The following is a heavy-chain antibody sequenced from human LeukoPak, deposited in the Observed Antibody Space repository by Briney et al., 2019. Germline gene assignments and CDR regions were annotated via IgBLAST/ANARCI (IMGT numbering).Heavy chain of an antibody. CDR1: GGSISSYY. CDR3: ARGRSGGDWFDP. J-gene: IGHJ5*02. CDR2: ISYSGST. D-gene: IGHD3-10*01. V-gene: IGHV4-59*01. Sequence: PSGTLSLTCTVSGGSISSYYWSWIRQPPGKGLEWIACISYSGSTKYNPSLKSRVTISVDTSKNQLSLKLTSVTAADTAVYYCARGRSGGDWFDPWGQGTLVTVSS.